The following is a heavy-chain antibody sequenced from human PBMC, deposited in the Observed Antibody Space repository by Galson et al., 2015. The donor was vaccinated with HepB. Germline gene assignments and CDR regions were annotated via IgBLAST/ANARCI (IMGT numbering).Heavy chain of an antibody. V-gene: IGHV5-10-1*01. Sequence: QSGAEVKKPGESLKISCKGSGYSFTSYWISWVRQMPGKGLEWMGRIDPSDSYTNYSPSFQGHVTISADKSISTAYLQWSSLKASDTAMYYCARAYCGGDCYFCCWFDPWGQGTLVTVSS. CDR2: IDPSDSYT. D-gene: IGHD2-21*02. J-gene: IGHJ5*02. CDR3: ARAYCGGDCYFCCWFDP. CDR1: GYSFTSYW.